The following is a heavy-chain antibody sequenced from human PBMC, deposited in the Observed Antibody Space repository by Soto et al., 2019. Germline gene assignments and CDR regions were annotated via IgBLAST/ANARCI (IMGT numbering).Heavy chain of an antibody. CDR3: TKSRGDAYKWGLGLDQ. J-gene: IGHJ5*02. V-gene: IGHV3-33*08. D-gene: IGHD3-10*01. Sequence: QERLVASGGGVVQPGRSLRLSCAVSGFTFSDYAMHWVRQAPGKGLEWVALIWQDGLNEFYADSLRGRFTISRDISNNTLYLQMNSLRPEDTAVYYCTKSRGDAYKWGLGLDQWGQGTLVTVSS. CDR1: GFTFSDYA. CDR2: IWQDGLNE.